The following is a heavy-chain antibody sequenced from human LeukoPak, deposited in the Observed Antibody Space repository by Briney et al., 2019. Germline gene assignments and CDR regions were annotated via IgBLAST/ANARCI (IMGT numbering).Heavy chain of an antibody. CDR3: ARDYYGSGSYPYFDY. Sequence: VASVKVSCKASGYTFTSNGISWVRQAPGHGLEWMAWISTYNGNTNYAQKLQGRVTMTTDTSTSTAYMELRSLTSDDTAVYYCARDYYGSGSYPYFDYWGQGTLVTVSS. CDR2: ISTYNGNT. J-gene: IGHJ4*02. V-gene: IGHV1-18*01. CDR1: GYTFTSNG. D-gene: IGHD3-10*01.